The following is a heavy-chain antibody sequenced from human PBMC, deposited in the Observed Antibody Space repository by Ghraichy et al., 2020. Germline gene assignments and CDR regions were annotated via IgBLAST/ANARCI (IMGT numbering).Heavy chain of an antibody. Sequence: LSLTCVASGFSFDDYAMHWVRQAPGKGLEWVAGISWNRGHTGYGASVKGRFTVSRDGAKNSLYLQMNSLRVEDTAIYYCAKDLREGCSGINCYSYYYYYDGLDVWGQGTTVTVS. V-gene: IGHV3-9*01. CDR1: GFSFDDYA. D-gene: IGHD2-15*01. J-gene: IGHJ6*02. CDR3: AKDLREGCSGINCYSYYYYYDGLDV. CDR2: ISWNRGHT.